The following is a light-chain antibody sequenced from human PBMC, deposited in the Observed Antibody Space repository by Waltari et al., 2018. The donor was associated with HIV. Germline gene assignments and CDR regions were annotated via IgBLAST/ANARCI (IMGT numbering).Light chain of an antibody. Sequence: QIILTQSPSASASPGASVKLTCTLSSEHSNLSIAWLQQQPEKGPRYLMKLNSDGSHTKGDGIPDRFSGSSSGAERYLSIASLHSDEEADYYGLTWGMGIVVFGGGTNLTVL. J-gene: IGLJ3*02. CDR2: LNSDGSH. CDR3: LTWGMGIVV. CDR1: SEHSNLS. V-gene: IGLV4-69*01.